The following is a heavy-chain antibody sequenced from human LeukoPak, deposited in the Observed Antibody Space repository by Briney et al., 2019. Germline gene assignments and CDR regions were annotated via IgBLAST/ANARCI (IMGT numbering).Heavy chain of an antibody. J-gene: IGHJ4*02. D-gene: IGHD1-26*01. CDR1: GDSMTSYY. V-gene: IGHV4-59*08. CDR2: IYYSGTS. Sequence: SETLSLTCTVSGDSMTSYYWSWIRQPPGKGLEWIGNIYYSGTSNYNPSLRSRVTISEDTSKNQFSLELNSVTVADTAVYYCARVHPYRGNTIDYWGQGILVTVSS. CDR3: ARVHPYRGNTIDY.